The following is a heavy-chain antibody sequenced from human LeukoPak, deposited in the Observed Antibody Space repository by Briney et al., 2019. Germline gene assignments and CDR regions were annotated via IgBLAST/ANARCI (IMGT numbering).Heavy chain of an antibody. CDR1: GFTFSSYG. CDR2: ISYDGSNK. V-gene: IGHV3-30*03. J-gene: IGHJ4*02. Sequence: GGSLRLSCATSGFTFSSYGMHWVRQAPGKGLEWVAVISYDGSNKYYADSVKGRFTISRDNARNSLHLQMNSLRVEDTAVYYRTRSLDYWGQGTLVSVSS. CDR3: TRSLDY.